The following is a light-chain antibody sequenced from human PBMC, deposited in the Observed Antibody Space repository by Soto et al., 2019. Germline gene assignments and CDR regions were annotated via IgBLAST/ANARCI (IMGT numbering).Light chain of an antibody. CDR2: GAS. CDR3: QQHNQWPIT. CDR1: QSVSSN. J-gene: IGKJ5*01. V-gene: IGKV3D-15*01. Sequence: IVLTQSPATLSVSPGERATLSCRASQSVSSNLAWYQQKPGQAPRLLIYGASTRATGVPARFSGSGSGTEFTLTITSLQSEDSAVYYCQQHNQWPITFGQGTQLEIK.